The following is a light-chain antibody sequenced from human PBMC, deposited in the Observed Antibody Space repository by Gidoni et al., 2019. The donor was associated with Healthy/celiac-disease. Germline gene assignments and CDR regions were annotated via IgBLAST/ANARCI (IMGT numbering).Light chain of an antibody. CDR2: KAS. Sequence: DIQMTQSPSTLSASVGDRVTITCRASQSISSWLAWYQQKPGKAPKLLIYKASSLESGVPSRFSGSGSGTEFTLTISSLQPDDFATYYCQQYNSYSSQFXPXTKVDIK. CDR3: QQYNSYSSQ. CDR1: QSISSW. J-gene: IGKJ3*01. V-gene: IGKV1-5*03.